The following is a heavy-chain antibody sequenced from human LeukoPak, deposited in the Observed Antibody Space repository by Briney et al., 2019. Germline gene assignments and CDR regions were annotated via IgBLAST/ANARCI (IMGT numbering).Heavy chain of an antibody. J-gene: IGHJ4*02. V-gene: IGHV3-7*03. CDR3: ANRNYYDILTGYQEG. D-gene: IGHD3-9*01. CDR1: GFTFSSYW. CDR2: INQDGSEK. Sequence: PGGSLRLSCAASGFTFSSYWMSWVRQAPGKGLEWVADINQDGSEKYYVDSVKGRFTISRDNAKNSLYLQMNSLRAEDTAVYYCANRNYYDILTGYQEGWGQGTLVTVSS.